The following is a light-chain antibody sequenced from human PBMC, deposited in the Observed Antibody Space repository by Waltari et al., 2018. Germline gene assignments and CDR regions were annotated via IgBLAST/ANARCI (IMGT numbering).Light chain of an antibody. Sequence: SYELTQPPSVSVSPGQTASITCSGDKLGDQYAGWYQQKQGQSPVLVIYQDSKRPSGIRERFAGSNSGSTATLTSSGTQGMDEADYYGQAWDSSTVVFGGGTKLTVL. V-gene: IGLV3-1*01. CDR3: QAWDSSTVV. CDR2: QDS. CDR1: KLGDQY. J-gene: IGLJ2*01.